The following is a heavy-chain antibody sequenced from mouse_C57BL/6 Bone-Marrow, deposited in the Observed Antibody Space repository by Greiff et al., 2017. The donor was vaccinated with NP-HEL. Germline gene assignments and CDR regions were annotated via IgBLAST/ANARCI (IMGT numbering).Heavy chain of an antibody. V-gene: IGHV5-6*01. Sequence: EVQLVESGGDLVKPGGSLKLSCAASGFTFSSYGMSWVRQTPDKRLEWVATISSGGSYTYYPDSVKGRFTISRDNAKNTLYLQMSSLKSEDTAMYYCARRGIYYDPHYYAMDYWGEGTSDTVSS. CDR3: ARRGIYYDPHYYAMDY. CDR2: ISSGGSYT. D-gene: IGHD2-4*01. J-gene: IGHJ4*01. CDR1: GFTFSSYG.